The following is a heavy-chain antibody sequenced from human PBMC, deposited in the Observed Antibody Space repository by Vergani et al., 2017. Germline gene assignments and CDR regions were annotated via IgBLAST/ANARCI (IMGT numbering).Heavy chain of an antibody. D-gene: IGHD3-10*01. CDR1: GYSFTSYW. CDR3: AKDLTMVRGVSTDFDY. Sequence: EVQLVQSGAEVKKPGESLRISCKGSGYSFTSYWISWVRQMPGKGLEWMGRIGPSDSYTNYSPSFQGHVTISADKSISTAYLQWSSLKASDTAMYYCAKDLTMVRGVSTDFDYWGQGTLVTVSS. CDR2: IGPSDSYT. V-gene: IGHV5-10-1*01. J-gene: IGHJ4*02.